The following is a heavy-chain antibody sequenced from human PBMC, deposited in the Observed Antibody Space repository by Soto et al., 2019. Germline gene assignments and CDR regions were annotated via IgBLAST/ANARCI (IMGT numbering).Heavy chain of an antibody. Sequence: ASVKVSCKASGYKFTGYAIHWVRQAPGQRLEWMGWINAGNGNTKYSQKFQGRVTITRDTSATTAYLELSSLRSDDTAVYFCARDLVVGSQYDYWGQGTLVTVS. D-gene: IGHD3-10*01. J-gene: IGHJ4*02. V-gene: IGHV1-3*01. CDR3: ARDLVVGSQYDY. CDR1: GYKFTGYA. CDR2: INAGNGNT.